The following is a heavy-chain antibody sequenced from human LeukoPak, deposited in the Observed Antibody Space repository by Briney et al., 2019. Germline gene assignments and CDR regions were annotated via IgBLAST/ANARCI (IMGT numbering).Heavy chain of an antibody. D-gene: IGHD2-2*01. CDR2: IIPIFGTA. V-gene: IGHV1-69*01. Sequence: SVKVSCKASGGTFSSYAISWVRQAPGQGLEWMGGIIPIFGTANYAQKFQGRVTITADESTSTAYMELSSLRSEDTAVYYCARGVLGYCSSTSCVAIDYWSQGTLATVSS. J-gene: IGHJ4*02. CDR1: GGTFSSYA. CDR3: ARGVLGYCSSTSCVAIDY.